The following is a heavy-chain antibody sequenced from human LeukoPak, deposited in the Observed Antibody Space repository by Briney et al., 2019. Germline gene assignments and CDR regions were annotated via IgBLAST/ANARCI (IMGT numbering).Heavy chain of an antibody. CDR1: GFTFSSYA. J-gene: IGHJ4*02. CDR2: ISGSGGST. Sequence: GGSLRLSCAASGFTFSSYAMSWVRQAPGKGLEWVSAISGSGGSTYYADSVKGRFTLSRDNSKNTLYLQMNSLRAEDTAVYYCAKVIPVQWELPSDHYWGQGTLVTVSS. V-gene: IGHV3-23*01. CDR3: AKVIPVQWELPSDHY. D-gene: IGHD1-26*01.